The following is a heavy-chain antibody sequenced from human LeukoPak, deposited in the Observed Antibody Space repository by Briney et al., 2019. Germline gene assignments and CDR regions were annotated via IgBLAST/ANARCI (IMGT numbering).Heavy chain of an antibody. J-gene: IGHJ4*02. D-gene: IGHD3-10*01. CDR3: ARHGRGDLYYFDY. V-gene: IGHV4-59*08. CDR1: GGSISSYY. Sequence: SETLSLTCTVSGGSISSYYWSWIRQPPGKGLRGIGYIYYSGSTNYNPSLKSRVTISVDTSKNQFSLKLSSVTAADTAVYYCARHGRGDLYYFDYWGQGTLVTVSS. CDR2: IYYSGST.